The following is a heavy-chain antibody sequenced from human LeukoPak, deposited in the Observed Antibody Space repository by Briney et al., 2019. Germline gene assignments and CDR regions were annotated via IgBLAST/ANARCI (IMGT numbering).Heavy chain of an antibody. Sequence: PGGSLRLSCAASGFTFSNYNMNWVRQPPGKGLQWVSYISSSSNIIYYADSVKGRFTISRDNAKNSLFLQMNSLRAEDTAVYYCASTRKRPTVTTLLPWGQGTLVTVSS. D-gene: IGHD4-17*01. J-gene: IGHJ5*02. CDR2: ISSSSNII. CDR1: GFTFSNYN. CDR3: ASTRKRPTVTTLLP. V-gene: IGHV3-48*01.